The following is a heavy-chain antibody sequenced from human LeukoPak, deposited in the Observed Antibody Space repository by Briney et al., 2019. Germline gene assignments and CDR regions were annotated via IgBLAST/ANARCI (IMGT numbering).Heavy chain of an antibody. CDR1: RFTFSSYA. CDR3: AKEPDYYDSSGIDY. D-gene: IGHD3-22*01. CDR2: ISGSGGST. V-gene: IGHV3-23*01. Sequence: GGSLRLSCAASRFTFSSYAMSWVRQAPGKGLEWVSAISGSGGSTYYADSVKGRFTISRDNSKNTLYLQMNSLRAEDTAVYYCAKEPDYYDSSGIDYWGQGTLVTVSS. J-gene: IGHJ4*02.